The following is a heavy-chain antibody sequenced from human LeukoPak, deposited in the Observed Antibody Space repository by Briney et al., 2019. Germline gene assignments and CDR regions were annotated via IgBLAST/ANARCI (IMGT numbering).Heavy chain of an antibody. CDR2: INDSGTT. J-gene: IGHJ4*02. D-gene: IGHD3-10*01. Sequence: SETLSLTCGVSSEFFSGYYWGWIRQPPGKGLEWIGDINDSGTTKYNPTLESRVTVSIDTSKNQFSLKVKSVTAADTGVYYCARLPLGAFGEVLNFDCWGQGALVTVSS. V-gene: IGHV4-34*01. CDR1: SEFFSGYY. CDR3: ARLPLGAFGEVLNFDC.